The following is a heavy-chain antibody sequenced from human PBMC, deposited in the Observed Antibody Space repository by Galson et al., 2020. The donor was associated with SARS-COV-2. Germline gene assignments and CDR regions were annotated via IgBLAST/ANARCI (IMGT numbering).Heavy chain of an antibody. V-gene: IGHV3-23*01. CDR1: SSYA. J-gene: IGHJ4*02. CDR2: IIGSGDRT. CDR3: AGERSSGWYEEYYVDY. D-gene: IGHD6-19*01. Sequence: SSYAMSWVRQAPGKGLEWVSSIIGSGDRTYYADSVKGRFTISRDNSKKTLYLEMSSLRAEETAVYYCAGERSSGWYEEYYVDYWCKGILGIVS.